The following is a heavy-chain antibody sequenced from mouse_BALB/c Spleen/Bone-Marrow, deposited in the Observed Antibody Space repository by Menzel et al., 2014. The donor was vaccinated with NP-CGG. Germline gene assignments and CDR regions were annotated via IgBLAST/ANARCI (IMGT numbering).Heavy chain of an antibody. CDR3: ARPHYYGSSRSAY. Sequence: VQLKESGGGLVKPGGSLKLSCAASGFTFSSYAMSWVRQTPEKRLEWVATISSGGSYTYYPDSVKGRFTISRDNAKNTLYLQMSSLRSEDTAMYYCARPHYYGSSRSAYWGQGTLVTVSA. V-gene: IGHV5-9-3*01. D-gene: IGHD1-1*01. CDR2: ISSGGSYT. CDR1: GFTFSSYA. J-gene: IGHJ3*01.